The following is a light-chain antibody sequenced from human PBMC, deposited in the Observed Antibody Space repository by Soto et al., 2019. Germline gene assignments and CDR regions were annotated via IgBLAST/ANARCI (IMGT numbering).Light chain of an antibody. CDR1: SSDIGSYNL. CDR3: CSYSDRSTLV. Sequence: QSALTQPASMSGSPGQSITISCTGTSSDIGSYNLVSWYQQHPGKAPKLVIYEGSKRPSGVSNRFSGSKSDNTASLTISGLQAEDEAEYYCCSYSDRSTLVFGGGTKLTVL. V-gene: IGLV2-23*01. J-gene: IGLJ2*01. CDR2: EGS.